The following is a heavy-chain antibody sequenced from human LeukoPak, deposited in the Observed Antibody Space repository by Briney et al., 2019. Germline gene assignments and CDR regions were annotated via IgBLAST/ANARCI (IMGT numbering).Heavy chain of an antibody. D-gene: IGHD3-3*01. V-gene: IGHV4-39*07. CDR2: IYYSGST. CDR3: ARVVSLGYFDY. J-gene: IGHJ4*02. Sequence: PSETLSLTCTVSGGSISSSSYYWGWIRQPPGKGLEWIGSIYYSGSTYYNPSLKSRVTISVDTSKNQFSLKLSSVTAADTAVYYCARVVSLGYFDYWGQGTLVTVSS. CDR1: GGSISSSSYY.